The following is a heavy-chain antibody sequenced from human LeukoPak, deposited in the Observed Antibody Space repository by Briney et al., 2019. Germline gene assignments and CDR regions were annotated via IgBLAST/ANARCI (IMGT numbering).Heavy chain of an antibody. CDR1: GFTFSSYA. CDR2: ISYDGSNK. D-gene: IGHD4-17*01. J-gene: IGHJ6*02. V-gene: IGHV3-30-3*01. CDR3: ARALRPSTVTNPPYYYYGMDV. Sequence: GGSLRLSCAASGFTFSSYAMHWVRQAPGKGLEGVAVISYDGSNKYYADAAKGRFTISRDNSKNTLYLQMNSLRAEDTAVYYCARALRPSTVTNPPYYYYGMDVWGQGTTVTVSS.